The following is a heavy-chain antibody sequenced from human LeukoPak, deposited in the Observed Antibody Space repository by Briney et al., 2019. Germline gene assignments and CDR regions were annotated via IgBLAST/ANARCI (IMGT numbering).Heavy chain of an antibody. J-gene: IGHJ4*02. CDR3: ASRAYCSGGSCYYFDY. Sequence: SETLSLTRAVYGGSFSGYYWSWIRQPPGKGLEWIGEINHSGSTNYNPSLKSRVTISVDTSKNQFSLKLSSVTAADTAVYYCASRAYCSGGSCYYFDYWGQGTLVTVSS. V-gene: IGHV4-34*01. CDR2: INHSGST. D-gene: IGHD2-15*01. CDR1: GGSFSGYY.